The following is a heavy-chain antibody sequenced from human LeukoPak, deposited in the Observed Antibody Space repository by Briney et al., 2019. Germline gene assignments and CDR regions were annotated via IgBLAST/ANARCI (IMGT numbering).Heavy chain of an antibody. D-gene: IGHD3-10*01. J-gene: IGHJ4*02. V-gene: IGHV4-61*02. Sequence: PSQTLSLTCTVSGGSISSGTYYWSWIRQPAGKGLEWIGRMYTSGTTNYNPSLKSRVTISVDTSKNQFSLKLSSVTAADTAVYYCARRWIGVLWFGEPRPRHFDYWGQGTLVTVSS. CDR2: MYTSGTT. CDR1: GGSISSGTYY. CDR3: ARRWIGVLWFGEPRPRHFDY.